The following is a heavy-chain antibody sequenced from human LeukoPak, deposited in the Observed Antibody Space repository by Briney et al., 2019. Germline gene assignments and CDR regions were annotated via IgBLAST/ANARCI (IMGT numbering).Heavy chain of an antibody. Sequence: ASVNVSCKASGYTFTGYYMHWVRQAPGQGLEWMGWINPNSGGTNYPQKFQGRVTMTRDTSISTAYMELSRLRSDDTAVYYCARSPRYYDILTGYYTKEYFQHWGQGTLVTVSS. CDR1: GYTFTGYY. CDR2: INPNSGGT. CDR3: ARSPRYYDILTGYYTKEYFQH. J-gene: IGHJ1*01. D-gene: IGHD3-9*01. V-gene: IGHV1-2*02.